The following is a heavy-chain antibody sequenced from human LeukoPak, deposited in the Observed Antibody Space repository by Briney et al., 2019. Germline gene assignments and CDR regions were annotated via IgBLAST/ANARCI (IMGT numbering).Heavy chain of an antibody. Sequence: GGSLRLPCAASGFTFSSYSMNWVRQAPGKGLEWVSSISSSSSYIYYADSVKGRFTISRDNAKNSLYLQMNSLRAEDTAVYYCARYDSWSGWDIWGQRTMVTVSS. D-gene: IGHD3-3*01. V-gene: IGHV3-21*01. CDR1: GFTFSSYS. CDR2: ISSSSSYI. CDR3: ARYDSWSGWDI. J-gene: IGHJ3*02.